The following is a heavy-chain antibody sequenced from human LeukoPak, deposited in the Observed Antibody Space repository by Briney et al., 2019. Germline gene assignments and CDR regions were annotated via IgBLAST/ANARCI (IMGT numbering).Heavy chain of an antibody. Sequence: GRSLRLSCAASGFTFNDYAMHWVRQAPGKGLEWVSGMSWNSGRIGYADSVKGRFTISRDNAKNSLYLQMNSLRVEDTAFYYCAKDSAPYGDYFEFLDNWGLGTLVTVSS. V-gene: IGHV3-9*01. CDR2: MSWNSGRI. D-gene: IGHD4-17*01. CDR3: AKDSAPYGDYFEFLDN. J-gene: IGHJ4*02. CDR1: GFTFNDYA.